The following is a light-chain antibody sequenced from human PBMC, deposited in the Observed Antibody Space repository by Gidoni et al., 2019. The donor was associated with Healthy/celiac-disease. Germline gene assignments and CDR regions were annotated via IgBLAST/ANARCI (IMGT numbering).Light chain of an antibody. CDR2: GAS. CDR1: PSVSSSY. Sequence: VLTPSPGPLSLSPEERATLSCRASPSVSSSYLAWYQQNPGQAPRLLIYGASSRAPGIPDRLSGSGSGTDFTLTISRLEPEDFAVYYCQQYGSSPKTFGQGTKVEIK. CDR3: QQYGSSPKT. V-gene: IGKV3-20*01. J-gene: IGKJ1*01.